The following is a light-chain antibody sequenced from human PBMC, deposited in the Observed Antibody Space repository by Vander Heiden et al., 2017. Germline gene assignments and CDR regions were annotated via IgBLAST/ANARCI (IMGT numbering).Light chain of an antibody. V-gene: IGKV1-5*03. CDR2: KAS. Sequence: DIQMTQSPSTLSASVGDRVTITCRASQSISSWLAWYQQKPGKAPKVLIYKASSLKSGVPSRFSGSGSETEFTLTISSLQPDDFATYYCQQYNTNSETFGQGTKVEIK. CDR1: QSISSW. J-gene: IGKJ1*01. CDR3: QQYNTNSET.